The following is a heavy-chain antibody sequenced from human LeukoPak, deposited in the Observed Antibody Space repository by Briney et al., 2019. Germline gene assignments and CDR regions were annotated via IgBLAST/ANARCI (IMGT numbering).Heavy chain of an antibody. V-gene: IGHV3-7*01. CDR2: IKQDGSEK. Sequence: GGSLRLSCAASGFTFSSYWMSWVRQAPGKGLEWVANIKQDGSEKYYVDSVKGRFTISRDNAKNSLYLQMNSLRAEDTAVYYCARAWEDIVVIPAAIREYYFYYYMDVWGKGTTVTVSS. D-gene: IGHD2-2*02. CDR3: ARAWEDIVVIPAAIREYYFYYYMDV. CDR1: GFTFSSYW. J-gene: IGHJ6*03.